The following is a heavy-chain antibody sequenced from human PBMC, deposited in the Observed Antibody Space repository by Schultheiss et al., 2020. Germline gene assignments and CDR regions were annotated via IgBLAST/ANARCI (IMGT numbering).Heavy chain of an antibody. CDR2: INHSGST. D-gene: IGHD2-15*01. V-gene: IGHV4-39*07. CDR3: ARGGCSGGSCYIYYYYYMDV. J-gene: IGHJ6*03. CDR1: GGSISSGGYY. Sequence: SETLSLTCTVSGGSISSGGYYWSWIRQHPGKGLEWIGEINHSGSTNYNPSLKSRVTISVDTSKNQFSLKLSSVTAADTAVYYCARGGCSGGSCYIYYYYYMDVWGKGTTVNGYS.